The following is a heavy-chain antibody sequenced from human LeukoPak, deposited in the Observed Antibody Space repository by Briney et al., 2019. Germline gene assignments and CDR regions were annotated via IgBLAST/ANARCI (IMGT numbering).Heavy chain of an antibody. Sequence: GGSLRLSCAASGFTFSKACMSWVRQAPGKGLEWVGHIKSKTDGGTADFAAPVKGRFSISRDDSKNTLFLQMNSLKAEDTAVYYCTTGTWIQLWVPDYWGQGTLVTVSS. CDR3: TTGTWIQLWVPDY. J-gene: IGHJ4*02. V-gene: IGHV3-15*01. D-gene: IGHD5-18*01. CDR2: IKSKTDGGTA. CDR1: GFTFSKAC.